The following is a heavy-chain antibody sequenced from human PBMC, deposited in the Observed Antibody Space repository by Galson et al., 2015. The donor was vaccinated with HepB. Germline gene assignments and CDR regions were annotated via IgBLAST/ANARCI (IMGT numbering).Heavy chain of an antibody. J-gene: IGHJ4*02. D-gene: IGHD3-10*01. CDR2: INHSGST. Sequence: ETLSLTSAVYGGSFSGYYWSWIRQPPGKGLEWIGEINHSGSTNYNPFLKSRVTISVDTSKNQFSLKLSSVTAADTAVYYCARGTLTYYYGSGSRAFDYWGQGTLVTVSS. CDR3: ARGTLTYYYGSGSRAFDY. V-gene: IGHV4-34*01. CDR1: GGSFSGYY.